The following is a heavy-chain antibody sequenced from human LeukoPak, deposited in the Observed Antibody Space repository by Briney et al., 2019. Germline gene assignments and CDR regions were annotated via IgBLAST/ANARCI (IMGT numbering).Heavy chain of an antibody. CDR1: GGSFSGYY. Sequence: PSETLSLTCAVYGGSFSGYYWSWIRQPPGKGLEWIGEINHSGSTNYNPSLKSRVTISVDTSKNQFSLKLSSVTAADTAVHYCARGTLVVVPAAGDYYYGMDVWGQGTTVTVSS. CDR2: INHSGST. D-gene: IGHD2-2*01. J-gene: IGHJ6*02. V-gene: IGHV4-34*01. CDR3: ARGTLVVVPAAGDYYYGMDV.